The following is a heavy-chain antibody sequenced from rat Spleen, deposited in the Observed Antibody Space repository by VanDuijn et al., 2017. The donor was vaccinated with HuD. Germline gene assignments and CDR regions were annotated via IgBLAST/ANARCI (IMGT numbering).Heavy chain of an antibody. J-gene: IGHJ2*01. D-gene: IGHD1-1*01. CDR3: ARENYYSGDY. CDR1: GFTFSDYN. CDR2: FSYDGLNT. Sequence: EVQLVESGGGLVQPGRSLKLSCAASGFTFSDYNVAWVRQAPTKGLEWVATFSYDGLNTYYRDSVKGRFTISRDNAKSTLYLQMNSLRSEDTATYYCARENYYSGDYWGQGVKVTVSS. V-gene: IGHV5-7*01.